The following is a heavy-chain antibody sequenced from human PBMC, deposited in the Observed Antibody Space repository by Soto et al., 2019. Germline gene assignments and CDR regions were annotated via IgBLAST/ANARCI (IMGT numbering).Heavy chain of an antibody. CDR1: GYTFTSYG. CDR2: ISAYNGNT. CDR3: ATALCSGGSCPSDY. V-gene: IGHV1-18*01. J-gene: IGHJ4*02. Sequence: ASVKVSCKASGYTFTSYGISWVRQAPGQGLEWMGWISAYNGNTNYAQKLQGRVTMTTDTSTSTAYMELRSLRSDDTAVYYCATALCSGGSCPSDYWGQGTLVTVSS. D-gene: IGHD2-15*01.